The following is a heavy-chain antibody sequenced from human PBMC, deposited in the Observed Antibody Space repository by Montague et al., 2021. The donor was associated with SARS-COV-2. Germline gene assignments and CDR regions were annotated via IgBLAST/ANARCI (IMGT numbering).Heavy chain of an antibody. CDR2: IYYSGST. CDR1: GGSISSSSYY. J-gene: IGHJ4*02. D-gene: IGHD5-12*01. Sequence: SETLSLTCTVSGGSISSSSYYWGWIRQPPGKGLEWIGSIYYSGSTYYNPSLKSRVTISVDTSKNQFSLKLSSVTAADTAVYYCARRGYCGYDYHLLVDYWGQGTLVTVSS. V-gene: IGHV4-39*01. CDR3: ARRGYCGYDYHLLVDY.